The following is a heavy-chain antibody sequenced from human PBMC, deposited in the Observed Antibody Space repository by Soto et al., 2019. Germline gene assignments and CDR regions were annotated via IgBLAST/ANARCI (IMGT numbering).Heavy chain of an antibody. V-gene: IGHV4-59*01. CDR1: GDTSTSYY. J-gene: IGHJ5*01. CDR3: ARDFYDSVGYTWFDS. D-gene: IGHD3-22*01. CDR2: IHNSGTS. Sequence: KPSETLSLTCTVSGDTSTSYYWGWIRQAPGKGLEWIGHIHNSGTSTRNPSLNGRVTISIDMSKKQFSLKLTSLTSADTAVYYCARDFYDSVGYTWFDSWSQGTLVTVSS.